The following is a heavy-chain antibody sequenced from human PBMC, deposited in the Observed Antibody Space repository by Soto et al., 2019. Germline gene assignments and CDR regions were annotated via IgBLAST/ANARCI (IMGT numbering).Heavy chain of an antibody. CDR1: GYTFTSYY. CDR3: AIADGVVTPDY. Sequence: QVQLVQSGAEVKKPGASVKVSCKASGYTFTSYYMHWVRQAPGQGLEWMGIINPSGGSTSYAQKFQGRVTMTRDKSTSTVYMELISLRSEDTAVYYCAIADGVVTPDYWGQGTLVTVSS. CDR2: INPSGGST. D-gene: IGHD3-22*01. J-gene: IGHJ4*02. V-gene: IGHV1-46*01.